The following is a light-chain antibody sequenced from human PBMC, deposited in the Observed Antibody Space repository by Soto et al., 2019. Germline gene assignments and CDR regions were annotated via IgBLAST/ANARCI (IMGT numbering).Light chain of an antibody. J-gene: IGKJ5*01. V-gene: IGKV3-11*01. Sequence: EIVLTQSPATLSLSPGERATLSCRASQSVSSYLAWYQQKPGQAPRLLIYDASNRATGIPARFSGSGSGTDFTLTISSLEPEDFAVYYCQQYNNWPRITFGQGTRLEI. CDR3: QQYNNWPRIT. CDR2: DAS. CDR1: QSVSSY.